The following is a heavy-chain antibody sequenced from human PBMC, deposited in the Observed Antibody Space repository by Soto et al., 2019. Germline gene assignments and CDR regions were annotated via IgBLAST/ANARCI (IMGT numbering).Heavy chain of an antibody. CDR2: IYYSGST. D-gene: IGHD4-17*01. CDR3: ARALGDYGRDYYYYYMDV. CDR1: GGTISSYD. Sequence: SETLSLTCPVSGGTISSYDWSWIRQPPGKGLEWIGYIYYSGSTNYNPSLKSRVTISVDTSKNQFSLRLSSVTAADTAVYYCARALGDYGRDYYYYYMDVWGKGTTVTVSS. V-gene: IGHV4-59*01. J-gene: IGHJ6*03.